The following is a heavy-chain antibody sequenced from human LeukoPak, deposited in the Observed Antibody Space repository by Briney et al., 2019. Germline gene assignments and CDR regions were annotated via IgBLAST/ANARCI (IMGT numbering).Heavy chain of an antibody. D-gene: IGHD3-9*01. V-gene: IGHV3-9*01. CDR1: GFTFDDYA. CDR2: ISWNSGSI. CDR3: ANAMYYDILTGYYSAFDY. Sequence: GGSLRLSCAASGFTFDDYAMHWVRQAPGKGLEWVSGISWNSGSIGYADSVKGRFTISRDNAKNSLYLQMNSLRAEDTALYYCANAMYYDILTGYYSAFDYWGQGTLVTVSS. J-gene: IGHJ4*02.